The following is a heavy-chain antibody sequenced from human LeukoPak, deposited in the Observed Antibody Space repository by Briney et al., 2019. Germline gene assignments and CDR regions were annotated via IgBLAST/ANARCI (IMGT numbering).Heavy chain of an antibody. CDR3: ARRGAMVPFDY. D-gene: IGHD5-18*01. CDR2: IYYSGST. V-gene: IGHV4-30-4*08. J-gene: IGHJ4*02. Sequence: SETLSLTCTVSGGSISSGDYYWSWIRQPPGKGLEWIGYIYYSGSTYYNPSLKSRVTISVDTSKNQFSLKLSSVTAADTAVYYCARRGAMVPFDYWGQGTLVTVSS. CDR1: GGSISSGDYY.